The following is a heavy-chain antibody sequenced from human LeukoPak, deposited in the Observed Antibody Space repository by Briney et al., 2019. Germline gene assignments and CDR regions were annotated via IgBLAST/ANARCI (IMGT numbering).Heavy chain of an antibody. CDR3: TRETAFDF. CDR1: GFIFNDYS. CDR2: ISSRSSTI. J-gene: IGHJ3*01. Sequence: GGSLRLSCVGSGFIFNDYSMNWVRQAPGKGPEWVSYISSRSSTIYYADSVKGRFTISRDNAKNSLYLQMNSLRAEDSAVYYCTRETAFDFWGQGTVVTVSS. V-gene: IGHV3-48*04.